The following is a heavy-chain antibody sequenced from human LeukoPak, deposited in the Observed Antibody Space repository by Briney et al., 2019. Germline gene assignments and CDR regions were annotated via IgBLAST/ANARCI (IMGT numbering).Heavy chain of an antibody. V-gene: IGHV1-18*01. Sequence: ASVKVSCKASGYTFTSYGISWVRHAPGQGLEWMGWISAYNGNTNYAQKLQGRVTMTTDTSTSTAYMELRSLRSDGTAVYYCSRGVGRDTAMVFVYWGQGTLVTVSS. J-gene: IGHJ4*02. CDR2: ISAYNGNT. D-gene: IGHD5-18*01. CDR1: GYTFTSYG. CDR3: SRGVGRDTAMVFVY.